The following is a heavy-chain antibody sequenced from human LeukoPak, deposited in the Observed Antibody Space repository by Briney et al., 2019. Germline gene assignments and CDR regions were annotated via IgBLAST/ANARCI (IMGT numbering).Heavy chain of an antibody. CDR2: IYHSGST. Sequence: PSETLSLTCTVSGDSISSNYWSWIRQPPGKGLEWIGYIYHSGSTNYNPSLKSRVTMSVDTSKNQFSLKLSSVTAADTAVYYCARDTQGEGGYDSSGYFDYWGQGTLVTVSS. CDR3: ARDTQGEGGYDSSGYFDY. V-gene: IGHV4-59*12. D-gene: IGHD3-22*01. J-gene: IGHJ4*02. CDR1: GDSISSNY.